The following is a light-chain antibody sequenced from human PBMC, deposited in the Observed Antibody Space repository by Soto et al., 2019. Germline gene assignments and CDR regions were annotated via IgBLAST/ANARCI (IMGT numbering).Light chain of an antibody. V-gene: IGKV3-15*01. J-gene: IGKJ5*01. CDR1: HSLNTD. CDR3: QQYKSWPPIT. Sequence: DILMTHSPASLSVSPVETAHLYCXSSHSLNTDLAWYQQKPGQAPRLLLYGASTRATGVPPRFSGGGSGTESTLTISSLQSEDSAIYYCQQYKSWPPITFGQGTRLEIK. CDR2: GAS.